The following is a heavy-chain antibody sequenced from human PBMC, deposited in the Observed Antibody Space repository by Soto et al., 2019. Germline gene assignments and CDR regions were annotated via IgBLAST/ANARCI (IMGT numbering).Heavy chain of an antibody. CDR2: ISYDGSNK. J-gene: IGHJ4*02. CDR1: GFTFSSYA. V-gene: IGHV3-30-3*01. CDR3: ARDGVSYDPVYYFDY. D-gene: IGHD5-18*01. Sequence: GGSLRLSCAASGFTFSSYAMHWVRQAPGKGLEWVAVISYDGSNKYYADSVKGRFTISRDNSKNTLYLQMNSLRAEDTAVYYCARDGVSYDPVYYFDYWGQGTLVTVSS.